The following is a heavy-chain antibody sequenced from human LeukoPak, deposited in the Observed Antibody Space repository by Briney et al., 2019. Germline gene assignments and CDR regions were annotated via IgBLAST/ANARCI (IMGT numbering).Heavy chain of an antibody. J-gene: IGHJ4*02. Sequence: SVKVSCKASGYTFTGYYMHWVRQAPGQGLEWMGRIIPILGIANYAQKFQGRVTITADKSTSTAYMELSSLRSEDTAVYYCARDPFPLDYGSSGGYRGQGTLVTVSS. CDR3: ARDPFPLDYGSSGGY. D-gene: IGHD3-10*01. CDR2: IIPILGIA. CDR1: GYTFTGYY. V-gene: IGHV1-69*04.